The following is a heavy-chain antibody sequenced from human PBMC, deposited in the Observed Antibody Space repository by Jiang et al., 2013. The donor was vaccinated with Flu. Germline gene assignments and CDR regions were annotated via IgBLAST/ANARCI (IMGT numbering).Heavy chain of an antibody. Sequence: GYSFTSYWIGWVRQMPGKGLEWMGIIYPGDSDTRYSPSFQGQVTISADKSISTAYLQWSSLKASDTAMYYCARNFGHISGGDAFDYLGPRDNGHRSLQ. V-gene: IGHV5-51*01. J-gene: IGHJ3*02. D-gene: IGHD3-22*01. CDR2: IYPGDSDT. CDR1: GYSFTSYW. CDR3: ARNFGHISGGDAFDY.